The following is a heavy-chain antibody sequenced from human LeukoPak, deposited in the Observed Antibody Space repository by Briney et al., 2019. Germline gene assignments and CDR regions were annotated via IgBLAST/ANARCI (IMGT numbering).Heavy chain of an antibody. CDR1: GFTFSSYA. J-gene: IGHJ4*02. V-gene: IGHV3-30-3*02. D-gene: IGHD6-19*01. Sequence: GGSLRLSCAASGFTFSSYAMHWVRQAPGKGLEWVAVISYDGSNKYYADSVKGRFTISRDNSKNTLYLQMDSLRAEDTAVYYCARGGSGWPYFDYWGQGTLVTVSS. CDR3: ARGGSGWPYFDY. CDR2: ISYDGSNK.